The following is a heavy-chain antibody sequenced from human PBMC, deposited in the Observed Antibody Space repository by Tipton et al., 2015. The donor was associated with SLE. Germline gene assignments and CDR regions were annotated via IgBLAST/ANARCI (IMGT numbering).Heavy chain of an antibody. D-gene: IGHD3-16*01. CDR3: ARRQERGFDAFDI. V-gene: IGHV4-34*01. J-gene: IGHJ3*02. Sequence: TLSLTCAVYGGSFSGYYWSWIRQPPGKGLEWIGEINHSGSTNYNPSLKSRVTISVDTSKNQFSLKLSSVTAADTAVYYCARRQERGFDAFDIWGQGTMVTVSS. CDR2: INHSGST. CDR1: GGSFSGYY.